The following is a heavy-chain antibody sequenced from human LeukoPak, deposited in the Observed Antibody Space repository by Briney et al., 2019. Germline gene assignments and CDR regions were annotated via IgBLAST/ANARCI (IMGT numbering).Heavy chain of an antibody. CDR3: ATYSSNWYRDFFDC. Sequence: ASVKVSCKASGYSFTNYGINWVRQAPGQGLEWMGWINPNSGDTNFAQKFQGRVTMTTDTSTNIAYMELSRVRSDDTAVYYCATYSSNWYRDFFDCWGQGTLVTVSS. CDR2: INPNSGDT. V-gene: IGHV1-2*02. CDR1: GYSFTNYG. J-gene: IGHJ4*02. D-gene: IGHD6-13*01.